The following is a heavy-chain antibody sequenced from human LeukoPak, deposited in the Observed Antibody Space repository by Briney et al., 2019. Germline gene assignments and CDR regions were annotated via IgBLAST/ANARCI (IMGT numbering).Heavy chain of an antibody. CDR3: ARGARMTFDY. D-gene: IGHD2-15*01. J-gene: IGHJ4*02. CDR2: ISDRGST. Sequence: PSETLPLTCTVSGGSISSGVYYWSWIRQHPGKGLEWVGYISDRGSTYYNPSLKSRVTVSVDTSKSQFSLKVSSVTAADTAVYYCARGARMTFDYWGQGTLGTVSS. CDR1: GGSISSGVYY. V-gene: IGHV4-31*03.